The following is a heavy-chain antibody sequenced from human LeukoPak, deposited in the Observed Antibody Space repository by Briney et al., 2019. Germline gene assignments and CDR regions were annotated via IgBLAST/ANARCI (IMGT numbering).Heavy chain of an antibody. CDR1: GFIFSSYW. V-gene: IGHV3-74*01. CDR3: ACIAVAGTGSDY. D-gene: IGHD6-19*01. J-gene: IGHJ4*02. CDR2: INSDGSST. Sequence: PGGSLRLSCAASGFIFSSYWMHWVRQAPGKGLVWVSRINSDGSSTSYADSVKGRFTISRDNAKNTLYLQMNSLRAEDTAVYYCACIAVAGTGSDYWGQGTPVTVSS.